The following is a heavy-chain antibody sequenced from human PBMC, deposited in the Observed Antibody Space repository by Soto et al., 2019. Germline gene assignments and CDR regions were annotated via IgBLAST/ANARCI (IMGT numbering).Heavy chain of an antibody. CDR3: ARDRVAAAGTEVAYDV. CDR2: ISHTGSA. D-gene: IGHD6-13*01. CDR1: GGSISTYY. V-gene: IGHV4-59*01. J-gene: IGHJ3*01. Sequence: SETLSLTCTLSGGSISTYYWNWLRQFPGRELEWIAYISHTGSAKLNPSLESRVTISVDTSKNQFSLKLSSVTAADTAIYYCARDRVAAAGTEVAYDVWGQGTMVTVSS.